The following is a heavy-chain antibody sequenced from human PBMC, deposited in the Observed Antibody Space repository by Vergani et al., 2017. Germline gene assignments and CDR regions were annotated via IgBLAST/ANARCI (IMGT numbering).Heavy chain of an antibody. Sequence: QVQLQESGPGLVKPSQTLSLTCTVSGGSISSGGYYWSWIRQHPGKGLEWIGEINHSGSTNYNPSLKSRVTISVDTSKNQFSLKLSSVTAADTAVYYCARGPRRGYSYGWRPLDYWGQGTLVTVSS. D-gene: IGHD5-18*01. CDR2: INHSGST. CDR1: GGSISSGGYY. CDR3: ARGPRRGYSYGWRPLDY. V-gene: IGHV4-31*03. J-gene: IGHJ4*02.